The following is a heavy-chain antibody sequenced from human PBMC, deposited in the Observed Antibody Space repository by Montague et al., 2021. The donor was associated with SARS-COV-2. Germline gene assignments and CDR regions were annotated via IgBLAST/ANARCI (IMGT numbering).Heavy chain of an antibody. J-gene: IGHJ6*02. CDR3: ARGCLSYFGAGSHCYGMDV. Sequence: SETLSLTCSVSGPSITSYYWNWIRQPPGKGLEWIGYISDCGSTSYCHSLKSRVTMSVETYKNQMSLKLTSVTAADTAVYYCARGCLSYFGAGSHCYGMDVWGQGTTVTVSS. CDR2: ISDCGST. D-gene: IGHD3-10*01. CDR1: GPSITSYY. V-gene: IGHV4-59*01.